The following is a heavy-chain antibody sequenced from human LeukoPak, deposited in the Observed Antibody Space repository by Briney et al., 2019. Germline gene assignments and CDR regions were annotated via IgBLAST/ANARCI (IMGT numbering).Heavy chain of an antibody. CDR1: GGSISSGDYY. J-gene: IGHJ4*02. Sequence: SETLSLTCTVSGGSISSGDYYWSWIRQPPGKGLEWIGYIYYSGGTYYNPSLKSRVTISVDTSKNQFSLKLSSVTAADTAVYYCARDDHSSGWYYGFDYRGQGTLVTVSS. V-gene: IGHV4-30-4*01. CDR2: IYYSGGT. CDR3: ARDDHSSGWYYGFDY. D-gene: IGHD6-19*01.